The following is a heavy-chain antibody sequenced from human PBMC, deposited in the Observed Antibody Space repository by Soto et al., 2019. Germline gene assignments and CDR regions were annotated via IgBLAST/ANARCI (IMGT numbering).Heavy chain of an antibody. CDR1: GDSISITSYY. CDR2: IHYSGST. J-gene: IGHJ4*02. Sequence: SETLSLTCTVSGDSISITSYYWGWVRQPPGKGLEWIGSIHYSGSTHYNPSLQSRVTISGDASKKQFSLKLRSVTAADTAVYYCASNKGETLYFDYWGQGTLVTVSS. CDR3: ASNKGETLYFDY. V-gene: IGHV4-39*01. D-gene: IGHD2-15*01.